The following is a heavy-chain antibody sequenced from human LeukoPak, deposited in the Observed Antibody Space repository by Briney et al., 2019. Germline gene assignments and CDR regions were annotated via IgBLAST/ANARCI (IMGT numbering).Heavy chain of an antibody. CDR1: GGSISSHY. Sequence: SETLSLTCTVSGGSISSHYWSWIRQPPGKGLEWIGEINHSGSTNYNPSLKSRVTISVDTSKNQFSLKLSSVTAADTAVYYCARRRSSSWYGGGYYYYGMDVWGQGTTVTVSS. J-gene: IGHJ6*02. CDR2: INHSGST. V-gene: IGHV4-34*01. D-gene: IGHD6-13*01. CDR3: ARRRSSSWYGGGYYYYGMDV.